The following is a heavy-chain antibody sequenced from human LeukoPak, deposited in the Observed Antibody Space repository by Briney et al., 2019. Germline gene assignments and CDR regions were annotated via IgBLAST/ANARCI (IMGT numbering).Heavy chain of an antibody. CDR1: GGSISSSSYY. J-gene: IGHJ4*02. D-gene: IGHD3-22*01. CDR3: ARQPSIYYDSSGYVDY. V-gene: IGHV4-39*01. CDR2: IYYSGST. Sequence: SETLSLTXTVSGGSISSSSYYWGWIRQPPGEGLEWIGSIYYSGSTYYNPSLKSRVTISVDTSKNQFSLKLSSVTAADTAVYYCARQPSIYYDSSGYVDYWGQGTLVTVSS.